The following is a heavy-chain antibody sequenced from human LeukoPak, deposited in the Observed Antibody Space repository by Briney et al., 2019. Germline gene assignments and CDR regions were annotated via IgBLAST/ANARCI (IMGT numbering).Heavy chain of an antibody. Sequence: GGSLRLSCAASGFTFSSYAMSWVRQAPGKGLEWVSAISGSGGGTYYADSVKGRFTITRDNSKNTLYLQMNSLRAEDAAVYYCAKEATLYSSPPNNWFDPWGQGTLVTVSS. J-gene: IGHJ5*02. CDR3: AKEATLYSSPPNNWFDP. CDR1: GFTFSSYA. CDR2: ISGSGGGT. D-gene: IGHD6-13*01. V-gene: IGHV3-23*01.